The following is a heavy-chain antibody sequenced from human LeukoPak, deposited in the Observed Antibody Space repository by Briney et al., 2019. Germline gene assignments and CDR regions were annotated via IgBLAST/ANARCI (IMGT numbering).Heavy chain of an antibody. D-gene: IGHD3-10*01. CDR1: GGSISSSSYY. CDR2: VYYTGRT. J-gene: IGHJ3*01. Sequence: SETLSLTCTVSGGSISSSSYYWGWIRQPPGKGLEWIAYVYYTGRTLYNPSLESRVTISVDTSKTQISLKLTSVTAADTAVFYCARHMSVSYDAFDLWGRGTPVTVSS. CDR3: ARHMSVSYDAFDL. V-gene: IGHV4-61*05.